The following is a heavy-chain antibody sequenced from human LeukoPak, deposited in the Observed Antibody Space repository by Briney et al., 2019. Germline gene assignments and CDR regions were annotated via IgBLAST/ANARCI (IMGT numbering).Heavy chain of an antibody. Sequence: GGSLRLSCAASGFTFSDHVMHWVRQAPGMGLEWVSAISGSDGSTFYADSVRGRFTISRDNSKNTVYLQMNSLRDEDTAVYYCANYRKPRGLDYWGQGTLVTVSS. CDR2: ISGSDGST. V-gene: IGHV3-23*01. CDR3: ANYRKPRGLDY. D-gene: IGHD1-14*01. J-gene: IGHJ4*02. CDR1: GFTFSDHV.